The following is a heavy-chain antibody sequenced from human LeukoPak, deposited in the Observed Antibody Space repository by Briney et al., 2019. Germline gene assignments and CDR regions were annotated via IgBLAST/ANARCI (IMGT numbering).Heavy chain of an antibody. D-gene: IGHD6-19*01. CDR3: ARANFIKYSSGWTFDY. Sequence: PSETLSLTCTVSGDSISGYYWNWIRQPPGKGLEWIGYIYYSGSTNYNPSLKSRVTMSGDTSKNQFSLKLSSVTAADTAVYYCARANFIKYSSGWTFDYWGQGTLVTVSS. J-gene: IGHJ4*02. CDR2: IYYSGST. V-gene: IGHV4-59*12. CDR1: GDSISGYY.